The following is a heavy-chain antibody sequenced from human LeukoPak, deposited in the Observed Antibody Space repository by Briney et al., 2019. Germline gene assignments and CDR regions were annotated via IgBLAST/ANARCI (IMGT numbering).Heavy chain of an antibody. CDR1: GGSISSYY. J-gene: IGHJ4*02. Sequence: SETLSLTCTVSGGSISSYYWSWIRQPPGKGLEWIGYIYYSGSTNYNPSLKSRVTISVDTSKNQFSLKLSSVTAADTAVYYCALQTDYGGNEYWGQGTLVTVSS. D-gene: IGHD4-23*01. CDR2: IYYSGST. CDR3: ALQTDYGGNEY. V-gene: IGHV4-59*12.